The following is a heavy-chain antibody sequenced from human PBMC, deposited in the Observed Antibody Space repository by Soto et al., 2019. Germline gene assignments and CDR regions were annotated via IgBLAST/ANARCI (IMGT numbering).Heavy chain of an antibody. D-gene: IGHD3-22*01. CDR1: GGTFSSYA. V-gene: IGHV1-69*13. CDR3: ARDSNYYDSRLYVGYAFDI. Sequence: GASVKVSCKASGGTFSSYAISWVRQAPGQGLEWMGGIIPIFGTANYAQKFQGRVTITADESTSTAYMELSSLRSEDTAVYYCARDSNYYDSRLYVGYAFDIWGQGTMVTVSS. CDR2: IIPIFGTA. J-gene: IGHJ3*02.